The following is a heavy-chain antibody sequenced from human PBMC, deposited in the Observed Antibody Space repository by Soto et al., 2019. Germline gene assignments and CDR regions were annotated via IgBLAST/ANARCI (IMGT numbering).Heavy chain of an antibody. J-gene: IGHJ4*02. CDR1: GSTFSSDD. CDR2: ISDSGGST. D-gene: IGHD6-19*01. CDR3: PKDGVWSLAVAGLFDY. V-gene: IGHV3-23*01. Sequence: GGSLRLSCVVSGSTFSSDDMSWVRQAPGRGLEWVSGISDSGGSTYYADSVKGRFTISRDNAKNTLYLQMKSLRVEDTALYYCPKDGVWSLAVAGLFDYWGPGTQVNVSS.